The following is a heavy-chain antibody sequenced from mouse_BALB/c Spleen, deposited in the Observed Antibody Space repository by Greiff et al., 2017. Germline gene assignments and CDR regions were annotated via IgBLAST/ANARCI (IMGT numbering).Heavy chain of an antibody. D-gene: IGHD2-14*01. CDR3: AREYRYDGSYAMDY. CDR1: GYSITSGYY. Sequence: DVQLQESGPGLVKPSQSLSLTCSVTGYSITSGYYWNWIRQFPGNKLEWMGYISYDGSNNYNPSLKNRISITRDTSKNQFFLKLNSVTTEDTATYYCAREYRYDGSYAMDYWGQGTSVTVSS. V-gene: IGHV3-6*02. J-gene: IGHJ4*01. CDR2: ISYDGSN.